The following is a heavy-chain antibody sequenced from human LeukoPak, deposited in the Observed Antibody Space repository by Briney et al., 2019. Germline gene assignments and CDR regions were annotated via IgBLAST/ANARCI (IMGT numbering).Heavy chain of an antibody. CDR2: IYYSGRT. V-gene: IGHV4-39*01. J-gene: IGHJ4*02. Sequence: SETLSLTCSVSGDSISSSGCYWGWIRQPPGKGLEWIGSIYYSGRTYYNSSLKSRVTISVDTSKNQFSLKLSYVTAADTAVYYCASFVQMAGAYYFDYWGQGTLVTVSS. CDR1: GDSISSSGCY. D-gene: IGHD1-26*01. CDR3: ASFVQMAGAYYFDY.